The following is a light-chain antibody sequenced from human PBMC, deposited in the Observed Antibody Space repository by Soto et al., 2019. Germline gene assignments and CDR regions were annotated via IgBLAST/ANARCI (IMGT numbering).Light chain of an antibody. CDR3: QQFDRSLPSWT. V-gene: IGKV3-20*01. CDR2: GAS. Sequence: ETVLTQSPGTLSLSPGERATLSCRASQSVSSNYLAWYQHIPGQAPRLLSYGASTRATGIPDRFSGSGSGTDFTISIRRLEPEDFAVYYCQQFDRSLPSWTFGQGTKVE. J-gene: IGKJ1*01. CDR1: QSVSSNY.